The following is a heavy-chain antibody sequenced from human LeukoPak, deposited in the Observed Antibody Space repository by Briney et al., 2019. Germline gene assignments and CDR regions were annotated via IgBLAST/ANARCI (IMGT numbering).Heavy chain of an antibody. CDR3: AKDSSLGAYYYYYGMDV. CDR1: GFTFSSYA. V-gene: IGHV3-23*01. Sequence: GGSLRLSCAASGFTFSSYAMSWVRQAPGKGLEWVSAISGSGGSTYYADSVKGRFTISRDNSKNTLYLQMNSLRAEDPAVYYCAKDSSLGAYYYYYGMDVWGQGTTVTVSS. CDR2: ISGSGGST. J-gene: IGHJ6*02. D-gene: IGHD6-6*01.